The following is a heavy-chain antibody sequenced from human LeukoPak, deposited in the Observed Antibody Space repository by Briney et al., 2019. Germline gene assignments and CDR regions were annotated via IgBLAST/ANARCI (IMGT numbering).Heavy chain of an antibody. CDR2: ISGSGGST. D-gene: IGHD5/OR15-5a*01. CDR1: GFIFSSSA. Sequence: GGSLRLSCAASGFIFSSSAMNWVRQAPGKGLEWVSAISGSGGSTYYADSVKGRFTISRDNSKNTLYLQMNSLRAEDTAAYYCAKDLRGHPLESWGQGTLVTVSS. J-gene: IGHJ4*02. V-gene: IGHV3-23*01. CDR3: AKDLRGHPLES.